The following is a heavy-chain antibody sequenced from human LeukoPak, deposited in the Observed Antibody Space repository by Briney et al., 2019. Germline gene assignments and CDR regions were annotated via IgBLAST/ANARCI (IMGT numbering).Heavy chain of an antibody. J-gene: IGHJ6*02. Sequence: GGSLRLSCVASGFTVSSNYMSWVRQAPGKGLEWVSYISSSGSTIYYAVSVKGRFTISRDNAKNSLYLQMNSLRAEDTAVYYCARDNVGGGYDWDYYYYYGMDVWGQGTTVTVSS. D-gene: IGHD5-12*01. V-gene: IGHV3-48*03. CDR2: ISSSGSTI. CDR1: GFTVSSNY. CDR3: ARDNVGGGYDWDYYYYYGMDV.